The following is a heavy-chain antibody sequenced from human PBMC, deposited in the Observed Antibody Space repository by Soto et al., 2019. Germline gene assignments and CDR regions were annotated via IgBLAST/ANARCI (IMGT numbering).Heavy chain of an antibody. CDR1: GYTFTSYG. CDR3: ARDLVVAATPFL. V-gene: IGHV1-18*01. CDR2: ISAYNGNT. Sequence: ASVKVSCKASGYTFTSYGISWVRPAPGQGLEWMGWISAYNGNTNYAQKLQGRVTMTTDASTSTAYMELRSLRSDDTAVYYCARDLVVAATPFLWGQGTLVTVSS. J-gene: IGHJ4*02. D-gene: IGHD2-15*01.